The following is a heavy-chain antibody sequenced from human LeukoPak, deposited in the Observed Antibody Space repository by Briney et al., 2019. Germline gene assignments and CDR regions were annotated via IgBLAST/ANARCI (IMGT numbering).Heavy chain of an antibody. CDR1: GGSITSGGYY. V-gene: IGHV4-61*02. CDR3: VRGRYYYDTSGYVVWLDP. Sequence: SQTLSLTCTVPGGSITSGGYYWTWIRQPAGKGLEWLVRIHTSGSANYIPSLKSRVAISLDTSKNQFSLKLSSVTAADTAVYYCVRGRYYYDTSGYVVWLDPWGQGTLVTVSS. CDR2: IHTSGSA. D-gene: IGHD3-22*01. J-gene: IGHJ5*02.